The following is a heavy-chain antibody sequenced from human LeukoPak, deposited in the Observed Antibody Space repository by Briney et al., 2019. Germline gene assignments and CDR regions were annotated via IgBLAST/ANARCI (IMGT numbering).Heavy chain of an antibody. CDR3: AKDGGLWVSAHWGDS. CDR1: GFTFSSYT. V-gene: IGHV3-23*01. Sequence: GGSLRLSCAASGFTFSSYTMSWVRQAPGKGLEWISTITTSDGNTYYADSVKGRFTVSRDNSKNTLFLQMNSLRAEDTAVYYCAKDGGLWVSAHWGDSWGRGTLVTVSS. CDR2: ITTSDGNT. D-gene: IGHD7-27*01. J-gene: IGHJ4*02.